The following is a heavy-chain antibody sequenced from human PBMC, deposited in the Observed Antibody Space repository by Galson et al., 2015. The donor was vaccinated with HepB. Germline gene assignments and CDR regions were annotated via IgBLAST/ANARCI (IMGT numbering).Heavy chain of an antibody. CDR1: GFTFSGYA. J-gene: IGHJ4*02. V-gene: IGHV3-30*04. CDR3: ASHIY. Sequence: ASGFTFSGYAMHWVRQAPGKGLEWVAVISNDGSNRYYADSVKGRFTISRDNSKNTLYMQMNSLRAEDTAVYYCASHIYWGQGTLVTVSS. CDR2: ISNDGSNR.